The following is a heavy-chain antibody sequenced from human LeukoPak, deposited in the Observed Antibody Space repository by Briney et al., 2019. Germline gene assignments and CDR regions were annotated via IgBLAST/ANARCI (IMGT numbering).Heavy chain of an antibody. D-gene: IGHD3-16*01. Sequence: ASVKVSCKASGYTFTDFDIIWVRQAPGQGLEWMGWMNPNSGNTVYAQKFQGRVTMTRDTSINTARMELTSLTSEDTAVYYCARALDRSYYYVYLSWGQGTLITVSS. CDR2: MNPNSGNT. CDR3: ARALDRSYYYVYLS. V-gene: IGHV1-8*01. J-gene: IGHJ4*02. CDR1: GYTFTDFD.